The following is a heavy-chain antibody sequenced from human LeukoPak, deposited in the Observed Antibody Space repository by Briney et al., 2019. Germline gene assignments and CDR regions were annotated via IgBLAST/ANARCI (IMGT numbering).Heavy chain of an antibody. Sequence: GASMKVSCKASGYTFTGYYMHWVRQAPGQGLEWLGWINPNSGGTNYAQKFQGRVTMTRDTSISTAYMELSRLRSDDTAVYYCARGGSSGWYQSNVDYWGQGTLVTVSS. CDR1: GYTFTGYY. D-gene: IGHD6-19*01. J-gene: IGHJ4*02. CDR3: ARGGSSGWYQSNVDY. V-gene: IGHV1-2*02. CDR2: INPNSGGT.